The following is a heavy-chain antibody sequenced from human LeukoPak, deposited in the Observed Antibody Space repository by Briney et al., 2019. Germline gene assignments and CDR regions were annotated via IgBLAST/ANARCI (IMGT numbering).Heavy chain of an antibody. CDR1: GGSISSHY. J-gene: IGHJ6*03. CDR3: ATDPGRNYYYYMDV. CDR2: IYYSGST. Sequence: SETLSLTCTVSGGSISSHYWSWVRQPPGEGLEWIGYIYYSGSTNYNPSLKSRVTISVDTSKNQFSLKLSSVTAADTAVYYCATDPGRNYYYYMDVWGKGTTVTVSS. V-gene: IGHV4-59*11.